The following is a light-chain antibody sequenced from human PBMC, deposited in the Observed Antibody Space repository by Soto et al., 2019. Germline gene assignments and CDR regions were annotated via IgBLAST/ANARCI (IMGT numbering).Light chain of an antibody. CDR1: SSDVGGFNF. J-gene: IGLJ1*01. Sequence: QSVLTQPASVSGSPGQSITISCTGSSSDVGGFNFVSWYQQHPGKAPKLMIYDVASRPSGVSNRFSGSKSGNTASLIISGLQTEDEADYYCSSYTTSSTRVFGTGTKVTVL. CDR3: SSYTTSSTRV. CDR2: DVA. V-gene: IGLV2-14*03.